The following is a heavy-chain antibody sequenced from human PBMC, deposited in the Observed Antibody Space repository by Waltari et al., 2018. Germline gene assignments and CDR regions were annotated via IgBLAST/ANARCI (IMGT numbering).Heavy chain of an antibody. CDR2: IIGISGAT. J-gene: IGHJ5*02. CDR1: GFTFNNYG. CDR3: AKDLHAGCSGVSCYSWWFDP. D-gene: IGHD2-15*01. V-gene: IGHV3-23*01. Sequence: EERLFESGGGLVQPGGSLRLSCGGSGFTFNNYGLNWVRQVPGGRLGWVSIIGISGATYYADSVRGRFTISRDNSKNTLYLEMNSLRVEDTATYFCAKDLHAGCSGVSCYSWWFDPRGQGTVVTVSS.